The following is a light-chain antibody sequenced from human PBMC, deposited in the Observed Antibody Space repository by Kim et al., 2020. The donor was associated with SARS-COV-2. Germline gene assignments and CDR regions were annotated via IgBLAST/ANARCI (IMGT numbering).Light chain of an antibody. CDR1: QNVISW. J-gene: IGKJ2*01. Sequence: ASIGDRVTMNCRASQNVISWLAWYQQKPGKAPKLLIYRASTVESGVPARFSGSGFGTEFTLTISSLQPDDFATYYCQQYYFNPYTFGQGTKLEI. CDR3: QQYYFNPYT. CDR2: RAS. V-gene: IGKV1-5*03.